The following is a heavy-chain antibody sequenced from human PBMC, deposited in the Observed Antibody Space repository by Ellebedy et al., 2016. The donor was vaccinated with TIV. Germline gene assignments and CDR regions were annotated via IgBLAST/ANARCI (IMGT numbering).Heavy chain of an antibody. CDR1: GFTFSSYA. J-gene: IGHJ2*01. CDR2: ISGSGGST. D-gene: IGHD4-17*01. CDR3: AKVNAVTDTTSDWYFDL. Sequence: GGSLRLXXAASGFTFSSYAMSWVRQAPGKGLEWVSAISGSGGSTYYADSVKGRFTISRDNSKNTLYLQMNSLRAEDTAVYYCAKVNAVTDTTSDWYFDLWGRGTLVTVSS. V-gene: IGHV3-23*01.